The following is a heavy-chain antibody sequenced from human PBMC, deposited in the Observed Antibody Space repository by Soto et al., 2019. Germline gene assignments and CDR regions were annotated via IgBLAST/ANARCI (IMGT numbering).Heavy chain of an antibody. V-gene: IGHV1-3*01. D-gene: IGHD3-22*01. CDR2: INAGNGNT. J-gene: IGHJ4*02. Sequence: ASAKVSCTASGYTFTSYAMHWVRQAPGQRLEWMGWINAGNGNTKYSQKFQGRVTITRDTSASTAYMELSSLRSEDTAVYYCAKDYYDSSGYYPPALLFDYWGQGTLVTVSS. CDR3: AKDYYDSSGYYPPALLFDY. CDR1: GYTFTSYA.